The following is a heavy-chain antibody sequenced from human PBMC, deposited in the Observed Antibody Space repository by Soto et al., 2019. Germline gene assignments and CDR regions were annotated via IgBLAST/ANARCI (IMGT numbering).Heavy chain of an antibody. CDR3: TRDIMVDDFWSGPPPLAGWFDP. CDR1: GFTFGDYA. J-gene: IGHJ5*02. V-gene: IGHV3-49*03. D-gene: IGHD3-3*01. CDR2: IRSKAYGGTT. Sequence: PGGSLRLSCTASGFTFGDYAMSWFRQAPGKGLEWVGFIRSKAYGGTTEYAASVKGRLTISRDDSKSIAYLQMNSLKTEDTAVYYCTRDIMVDDFWSGPPPLAGWFDPWGQGTLVTVSS.